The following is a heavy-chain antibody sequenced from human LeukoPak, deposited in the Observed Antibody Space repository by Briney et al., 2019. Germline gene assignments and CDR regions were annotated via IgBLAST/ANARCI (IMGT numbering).Heavy chain of an antibody. D-gene: IGHD6-13*01. J-gene: IGHJ4*02. CDR3: AKDGDIAAAGYYFDY. Sequence: GRSLRLSCAASIFTFSSSVMHWVRQAPGKGLEWVAVISYDGYDKYHADSVEGRFTISRDNSKNTLYLQMNSLRAEDMAVYYCAKDGDIAAAGYYFDYWGQGTLVTVSS. V-gene: IGHV3-30*18. CDR2: ISYDGYDK. CDR1: IFTFSSSV.